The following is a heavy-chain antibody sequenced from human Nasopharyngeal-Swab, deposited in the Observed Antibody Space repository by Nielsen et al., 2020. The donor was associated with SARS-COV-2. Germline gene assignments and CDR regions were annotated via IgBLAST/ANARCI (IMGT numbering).Heavy chain of an antibody. D-gene: IGHD3-22*01. CDR2: IRYDGSNK. CDR3: AKDGAYDTMIVVVIKGPAFDI. Sequence: GESLKISCAASGFTFSSYGMHWARQAPGKGLEWVAFIRYDGSNKYYADSVKGRFTISRDNSKNTLYLQMNSLRAEDTAVYYCAKDGAYDTMIVVVIKGPAFDIWGQGTMVTVSS. J-gene: IGHJ3*02. CDR1: GFTFSSYG. V-gene: IGHV3-30*02.